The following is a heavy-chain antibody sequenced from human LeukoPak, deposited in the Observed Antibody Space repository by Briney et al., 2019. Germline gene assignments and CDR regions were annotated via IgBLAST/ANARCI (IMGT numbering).Heavy chain of an antibody. Sequence: ASVEVSCKASGYTFINYGISWVRQAPGQGLEWMGRINPNSGGTNYAQKFQGRVTMTRDTSISTAYMELSRLRSDDTAVYYCASLLEGTDYWGQGTLVTVSS. J-gene: IGHJ4*02. CDR1: GYTFINYG. D-gene: IGHD1-1*01. CDR3: ASLLEGTDY. V-gene: IGHV1-2*06. CDR2: INPNSGGT.